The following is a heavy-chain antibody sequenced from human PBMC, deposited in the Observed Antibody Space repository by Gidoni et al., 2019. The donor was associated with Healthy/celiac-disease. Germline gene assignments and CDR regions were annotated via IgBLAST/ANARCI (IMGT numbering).Heavy chain of an antibody. CDR2: IYYSGST. D-gene: IGHD6-6*01. Sequence: QLLLQESAPGLAKPSETLSPPCSVSGGSISSSSYYWRWIRQPPGKGLEWIGSIYYSGSTYYNPSLKSRVTISVDTSKNQFSLKLSSVTAADTAVYYCARLVVYSSSSGRPNYYYYMDVWGKGTTVTVSS. CDR1: GGSISSSSYY. V-gene: IGHV4-39*01. J-gene: IGHJ6*03. CDR3: ARLVVYSSSSGRPNYYYYMDV.